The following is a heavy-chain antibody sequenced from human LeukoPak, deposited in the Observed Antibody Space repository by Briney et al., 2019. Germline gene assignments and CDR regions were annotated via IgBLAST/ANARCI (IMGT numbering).Heavy chain of an antibody. J-gene: IGHJ4*02. CDR1: GGSISSSSYY. Sequence: PSETLSLTCTVSGGSISSSSYYWGWIRQPPGKGLEWIGSIYYSGSTYYNPSLESRVTISLDMSKKQFSLQLISVAPADTAVYYCARRGFRSGSPFEYWGQGILVTVSS. D-gene: IGHD3-10*01. CDR3: ARRGFRSGSPFEY. CDR2: IYYSGST. V-gene: IGHV4-39*01.